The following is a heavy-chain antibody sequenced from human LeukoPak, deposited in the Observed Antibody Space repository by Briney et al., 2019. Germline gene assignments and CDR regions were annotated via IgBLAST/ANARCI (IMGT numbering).Heavy chain of an antibody. Sequence: GGSLRLSCAASGFTFSSYAMSWVRQAPGKGLEWVSAISGSGGSTYYADSVKGRLTISRDNSKNTLYLQMNSLRAEDTAVYYCAKVRGITMIVVAEYYFDYWGQGTLVTVSS. J-gene: IGHJ4*02. CDR1: GFTFSSYA. V-gene: IGHV3-23*01. CDR3: AKVRGITMIVVAEYYFDY. CDR2: ISGSGGST. D-gene: IGHD3-22*01.